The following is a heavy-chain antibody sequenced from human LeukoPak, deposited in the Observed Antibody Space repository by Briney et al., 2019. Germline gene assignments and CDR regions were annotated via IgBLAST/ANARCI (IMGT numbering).Heavy chain of an antibody. D-gene: IGHD2-2*01. CDR1: GFTFSSYW. CDR3: VARGYCSTTSCLLEY. Sequence: GGSLRLSCAASGFTFSSYWMDWVRQAPGKGLVWVSRIKSDGCSTNYADSVKGRFTISRDNAKNTVYLQMNSLRAEDTAVYYCVARGYCSTTSCLLEYWGQGTLVTVSS. V-gene: IGHV3-74*01. J-gene: IGHJ4*02. CDR2: IKSDGCST.